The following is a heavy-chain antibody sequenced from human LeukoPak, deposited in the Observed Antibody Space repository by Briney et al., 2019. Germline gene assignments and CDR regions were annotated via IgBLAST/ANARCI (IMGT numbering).Heavy chain of an antibody. Sequence: GGSLRLSCAASGFTFSSYSMNWVRQAPGKGLEWVSSISGSGTFIYYADSVKGRFTMSRDNARNSLYLQMNRLTAEDTAVYYCASGSPAGDYWGQGTLVTVSS. J-gene: IGHJ4*02. CDR3: ASGSPAGDY. CDR1: GFTFSSYS. CDR2: ISGSGTFI. D-gene: IGHD1-26*01. V-gene: IGHV3-21*01.